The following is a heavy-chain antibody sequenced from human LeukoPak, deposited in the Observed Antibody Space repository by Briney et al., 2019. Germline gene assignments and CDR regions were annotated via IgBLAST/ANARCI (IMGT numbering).Heavy chain of an antibody. D-gene: IGHD1-1*01. CDR2: IGTAGDT. CDR1: ELTFSEYD. J-gene: IGHJ4*02. CDR3: ARVAKERVGGVYYFDY. Sequence: RGALRLSCAASELTFSEYDMHWVRQATGKGLEWVSAIGTAGDTYYTGSVKGRFTISRENAKNSLYLQMNSLRAGDTAVYYCARVAKERVGGVYYFDYWGQGTLVTVSS. V-gene: IGHV3-13*01.